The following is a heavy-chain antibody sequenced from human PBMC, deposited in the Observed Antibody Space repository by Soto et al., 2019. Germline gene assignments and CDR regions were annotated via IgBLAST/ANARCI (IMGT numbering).Heavy chain of an antibody. CDR1: GGTFSSYR. J-gene: IGHJ4*02. CDR2: IVPIYRTA. CDR3: VRDSGAKLSSS. V-gene: IGHV1-69*13. Sequence: SVKVSCKASGGTFSSYRINWVRQAPGQGLEWVGGIVPIYRTADYAQEFQGRVTITADESARTAYMELRSLKSRDTAVYYCVRDSGAKLSSSWGQGTLVTVS. D-gene: IGHD6-13*01.